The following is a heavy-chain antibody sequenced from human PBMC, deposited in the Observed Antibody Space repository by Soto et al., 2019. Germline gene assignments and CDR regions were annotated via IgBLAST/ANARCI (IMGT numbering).Heavy chain of an antibody. Sequence: PSETLSLTCAVYGGSFSGYYWSWIRQPPGKGLEWIGEINHSGSTNYNPSLKSRVTISVDTSKNQFSLKLSSVTAADTAVYYCARGSPALAGNRHFGYWGKGTLVTVS. CDR2: INHSGST. CDR1: GGSFSGYY. CDR3: ARGSPALAGNRHFGY. D-gene: IGHD6-19*01. J-gene: IGHJ4*02. V-gene: IGHV4-34*01.